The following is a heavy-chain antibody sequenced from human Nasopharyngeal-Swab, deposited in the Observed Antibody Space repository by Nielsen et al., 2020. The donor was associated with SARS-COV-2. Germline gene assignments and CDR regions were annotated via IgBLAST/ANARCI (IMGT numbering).Heavy chain of an antibody. Sequence: IRRPPGKGLEWVAVISYDGSNKYYADSVKGRFTISRDNSKNTLYLQMNSLRAEDTAVYYCARDGLDCSGGSCYSWAYYYYGMDVWGQGTTVTVSS. CDR2: ISYDGSNK. CDR3: ARDGLDCSGGSCYSWAYYYYGMDV. D-gene: IGHD2-15*01. J-gene: IGHJ6*02. V-gene: IGHV3-30*03.